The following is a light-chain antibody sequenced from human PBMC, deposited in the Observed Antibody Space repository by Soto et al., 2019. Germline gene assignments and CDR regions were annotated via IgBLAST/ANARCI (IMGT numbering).Light chain of an antibody. Sequence: QSALTQPASVSGSPRQSITISCTGTSSDVGSYNLVSWYQQHPGKAPKLMIYEVSKRPSGVSNRFSGSKSGNTASLTISGLQAEDEADYYCCSYACSSTLVFGTGTKLTVL. V-gene: IGLV2-23*02. CDR2: EVS. CDR3: CSYACSSTLV. J-gene: IGLJ1*01. CDR1: SSDVGSYNL.